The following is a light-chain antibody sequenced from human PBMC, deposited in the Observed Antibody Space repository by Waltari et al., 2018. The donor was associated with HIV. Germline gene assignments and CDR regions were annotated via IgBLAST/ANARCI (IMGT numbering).Light chain of an antibody. J-gene: IGLJ2*01. CDR2: KDS. Sequence: SYELTQPSSVSVSHGQTARITCSGAVLAKQSARWIQQKPGQAPVLVIYKDSERPSGIPERFSGSSSGTTGTLTISGAQVEDEADYYCYSAADNMRVFGGGTKLTVL. V-gene: IGLV3-27*01. CDR3: YSAADNMRV. CDR1: VLAKQS.